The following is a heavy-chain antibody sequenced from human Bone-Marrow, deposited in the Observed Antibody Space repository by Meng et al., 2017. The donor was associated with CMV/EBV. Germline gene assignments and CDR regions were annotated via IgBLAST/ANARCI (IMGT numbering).Heavy chain of an antibody. D-gene: IGHD2-2*02. CDR3: ARQLGYCSSTSCYNRSYYYYGMDV. CDR1: GGSISSYY. CDR2: IYYSGST. J-gene: IGHJ6*02. V-gene: IGHV4-59*01. Sequence: GSLRLSCTVSGGSISSYYWSWIRQPPGKGLEWIGYIYYSGSTNYNPSLKSRVTISVDTSKNQFSLKLSSVTAADTAVYYCARQLGYCSSTSCYNRSYYYYGMDVWGQGTTVTVSS.